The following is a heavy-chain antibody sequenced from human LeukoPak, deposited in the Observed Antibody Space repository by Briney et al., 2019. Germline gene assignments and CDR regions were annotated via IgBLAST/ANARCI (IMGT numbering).Heavy chain of an antibody. CDR2: IYHSGST. CDR1: GYSITSGYY. Sequence: PSETLSLTCAVSGYSITSGYYWGWIRQPPGKGLEWIGSIYHSGSTYYKSSLESRVTISVDTSKNQFSLRVTSVTAADTAMYYCTRGLQSGGYTDYWGQGTLVTVSS. CDR3: TRGLQSGGYTDY. V-gene: IGHV4-38-2*01. D-gene: IGHD3-22*01. J-gene: IGHJ4*02.